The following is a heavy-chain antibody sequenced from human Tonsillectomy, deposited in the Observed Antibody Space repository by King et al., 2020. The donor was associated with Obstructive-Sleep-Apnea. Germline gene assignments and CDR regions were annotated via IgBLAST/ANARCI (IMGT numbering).Heavy chain of an antibody. CDR2: INPSGGST. CDR3: ARDSHYYGSGSYYIAEYYYYGMDV. Sequence: VQLVQSGAEVKKPGASVKVSCKASGYTFTSYYMHWVRQAPGQGLEWMGIINPSGGSTSYAQKFQGRVTKTRDTSTSTVYMELSSLSSEDTAVYYCARDSHYYGSGSYYIAEYYYYGMDVWGQGTTVTVSS. D-gene: IGHD3-10*01. J-gene: IGHJ6*02. V-gene: IGHV1-46*01. CDR1: GYTFTSYY.